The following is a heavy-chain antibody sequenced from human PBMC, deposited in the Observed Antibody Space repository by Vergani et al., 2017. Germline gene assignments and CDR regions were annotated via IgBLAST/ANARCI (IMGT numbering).Heavy chain of an antibody. D-gene: IGHD5-18*01. CDR2: ISYDGSNK. V-gene: IGHV3-30*01. CDR3: ARDRRDTAMAGVFDY. CDR1: GFTFSSYA. J-gene: IGHJ4*02. Sequence: QVQLVESGGGVVQPGRSLRLSCAASGFTFSSYALHWVRPAPGKGLEWVAVISYDGSNKYYADSVKGRFTISRDNSKNTLYLKMNSLRAEDTAVYYCARDRRDTAMAGVFDYWGQGTLVTVSS.